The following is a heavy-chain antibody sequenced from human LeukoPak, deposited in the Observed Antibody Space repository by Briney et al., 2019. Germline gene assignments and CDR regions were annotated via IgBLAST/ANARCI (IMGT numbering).Heavy chain of an antibody. Sequence: ASVKVSCKASGYTFTGYYMHWVRQAPGQGLEWVGWINPNSGGTNYAQKFQGRVTMTRDTSISTAYMELSRLRSDDTAVYYCARSPTVAVNTYYFDYWGQGTLVTVSS. CDR3: ARSPTVAVNTYYFDY. CDR1: GYTFTGYY. V-gene: IGHV1-2*02. J-gene: IGHJ4*02. CDR2: INPNSGGT. D-gene: IGHD6-19*01.